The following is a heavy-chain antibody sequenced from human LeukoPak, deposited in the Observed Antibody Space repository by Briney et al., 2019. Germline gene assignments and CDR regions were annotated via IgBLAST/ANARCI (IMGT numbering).Heavy chain of an antibody. CDR1: GFTFSSYE. CDR3: ARSSGWYTGFDY. D-gene: IGHD6-19*01. J-gene: IGHJ4*02. CDR2: ISSGGSSI. Sequence: GGSLRLSCAASGFTFSSYEMNWVRQAPGKVLEWVSYISSGGSSIYYADSVKGRFTISRDNAKNSLYLQMNSLRAEDTAVYYCARSSGWYTGFDYWGQGTLVTVSS. V-gene: IGHV3-48*03.